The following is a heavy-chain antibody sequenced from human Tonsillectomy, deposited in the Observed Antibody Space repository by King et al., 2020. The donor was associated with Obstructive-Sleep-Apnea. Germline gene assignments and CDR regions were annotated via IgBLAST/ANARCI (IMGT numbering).Heavy chain of an antibody. D-gene: IGHD1-26*01. J-gene: IGHJ6*02. CDR1: VFTFSSYG. CDR3: AKDVYSGSYIYYYYGMDV. Sequence: VQLVESGGGVVQPGRSLRLSCAASVFTFSSYGMHWVRQAPGKGLEWVAVISYDGSNKYYADSVKGRFTISRDNSKNTLYLQMNSLRAADTAVYYCAKDVYSGSYIYYYYGMDVWGQGTTVTVSS. V-gene: IGHV3-30*18. CDR2: ISYDGSNK.